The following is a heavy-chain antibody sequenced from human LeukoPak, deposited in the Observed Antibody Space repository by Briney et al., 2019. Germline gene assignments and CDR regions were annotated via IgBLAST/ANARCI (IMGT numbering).Heavy chain of an antibody. CDR3: VRDRNWGFDY. CDR2: INTKSKTI. D-gene: IGHD7-27*01. Sequence: GGSLRLSCAASGFAFNTYTMNWVRQAPGKGLEWLSFINTKSKTIYYADSVKGRFTISRDNAKNSLYLQMNSLRAEDTALYYCVRDRNWGFDYWGQGTLATVSS. J-gene: IGHJ4*02. V-gene: IGHV3-48*01. CDR1: GFAFNTYT.